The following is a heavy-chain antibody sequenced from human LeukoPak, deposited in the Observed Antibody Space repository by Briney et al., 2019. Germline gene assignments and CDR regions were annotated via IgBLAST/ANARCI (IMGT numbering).Heavy chain of an antibody. V-gene: IGHV4-30-4*01. D-gene: IGHD2-15*01. Sequence: SQTLSLTCTVSGGSIISGDYYWGWVRQSPGTGVEWIGYIYYSGSTYYNPSLKSRVTISVDTSKNQFSLKLSSVTAADTAVYYCARDIVVVVAATRVSWYFDLWGRGTLVTVSS. CDR3: ARDIVVVVAATRVSWYFDL. CDR1: GGSIISGDYY. J-gene: IGHJ2*01. CDR2: IYYSGST.